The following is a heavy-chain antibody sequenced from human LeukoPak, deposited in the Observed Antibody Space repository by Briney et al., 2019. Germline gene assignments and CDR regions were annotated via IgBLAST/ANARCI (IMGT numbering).Heavy chain of an antibody. J-gene: IGHJ3*02. V-gene: IGHV3-7*01. CDR2: IKQDGSDK. CDR3: ARDYSIDI. Sequence: GGSLRLSCAASEFAFSSYWMTWVRQAPGKGLEWVANIKQDGSDKYYVDSVKGRFTISRDNAKSSLYLQMNSLRAEDTAVYYCARDYSIDIWGQGTMVTVSS. CDR1: EFAFSSYW. D-gene: IGHD2-15*01.